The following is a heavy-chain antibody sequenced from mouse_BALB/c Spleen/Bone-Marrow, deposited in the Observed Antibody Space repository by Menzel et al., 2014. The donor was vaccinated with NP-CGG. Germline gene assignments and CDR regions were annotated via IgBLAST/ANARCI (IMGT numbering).Heavy chain of an antibody. Sequence: EVQLVESGGGLVQPGGSRKLSCAASGFTFSSFGMHWVRQAPEKGLEWVAYISSGSSTIYYADTVKGRFTISRDNPKNTPFLEMTSLRSEDTAKYYCARRYRYDYFDYWGQGTTLTVSS. J-gene: IGHJ2*01. V-gene: IGHV5-17*02. CDR1: GFTFSSFG. CDR2: ISSGSSTI. D-gene: IGHD2-14*01. CDR3: ARRYRYDYFDY.